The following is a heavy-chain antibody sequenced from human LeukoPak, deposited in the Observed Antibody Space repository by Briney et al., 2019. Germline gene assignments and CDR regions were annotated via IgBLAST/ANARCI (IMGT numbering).Heavy chain of an antibody. D-gene: IGHD4-17*01. CDR1: GFTFSSYG. Sequence: GRSLRLSCAASGFTFSSYGMHWVRQAPGKGLEWVAVIWYDGSNKYYADSVKGQFTISRDNSKSTVYLQMNSLRADDTAVYYCAKERQTGDYFTSDFWGQGTLVTVSS. CDR3: AKERQTGDYFTSDF. V-gene: IGHV3-33*06. J-gene: IGHJ4*02. CDR2: IWYDGSNK.